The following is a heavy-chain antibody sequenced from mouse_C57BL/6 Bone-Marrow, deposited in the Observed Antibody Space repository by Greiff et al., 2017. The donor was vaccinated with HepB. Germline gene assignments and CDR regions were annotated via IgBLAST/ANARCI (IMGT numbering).Heavy chain of an antibody. J-gene: IGHJ4*01. CDR3: TRPLLYAMDY. CDR2: IYPRSGNT. CDR1: GYTFTSYG. V-gene: IGHV1-81*01. Sequence: QVQLQQSGAELARPGASVKLSCKASGYTFTSYGISWVKQRTGQGLEWIGEIYPRSGNTYYNEKFKGKATLTADKSSSTAYMELSSLTSEDSAVYVCTRPLLYAMDYWGQGTSVTVSS. D-gene: IGHD6-1*01.